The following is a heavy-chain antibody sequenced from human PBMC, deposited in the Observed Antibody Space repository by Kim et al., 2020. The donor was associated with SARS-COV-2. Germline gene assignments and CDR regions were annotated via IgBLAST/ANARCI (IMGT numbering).Heavy chain of an antibody. CDR3: AAEPIYP. J-gene: IGHJ5*02. CDR2: GST. Sequence: GSTYTPDSGEGRFTIARDNSKTTLYLQMNSLRDEGTAVYYCAAEPIYPWGQGTLVTVSS. V-gene: IGHV3-23*01.